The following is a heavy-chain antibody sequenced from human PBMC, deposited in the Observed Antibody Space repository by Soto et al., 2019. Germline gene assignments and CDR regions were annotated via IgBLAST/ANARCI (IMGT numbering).Heavy chain of an antibody. CDR1: AGSISSSSYY. D-gene: IGHD6-13*01. CDR2: TYYSEST. Sequence: QMQLQESGPGLVKPTETLSLTCTVSAGSISSSSYYWGWIRQPPGKGLEWIGNTYYSESTYYNPSLKSRVTVSVDTSNKLFARNLGSVTAADTAVYFCARTRASRSWYGDLDCWGQGTLVTVSS. CDR3: ARTRASRSWYGDLDC. V-gene: IGHV4-39*01. J-gene: IGHJ4*02.